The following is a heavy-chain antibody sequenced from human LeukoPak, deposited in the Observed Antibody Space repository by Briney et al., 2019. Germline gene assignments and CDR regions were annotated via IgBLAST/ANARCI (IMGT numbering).Heavy chain of an antibody. CDR1: GYTFTSYY. D-gene: IGHD2-21*02. Sequence: GASVKVSCKASGYTFTSYYMHWVRQAPGQGLEWMGIINPSGGSTSYAQKFQGRVTMTRDTSTSTVYMELSSLRSEDTAAYYCARDRGSKRVAYCGGDCYIGYFDLWGRGTLVTVSS. CDR3: ARDRGSKRVAYCGGDCYIGYFDL. CDR2: INPSGGST. J-gene: IGHJ2*01. V-gene: IGHV1-46*01.